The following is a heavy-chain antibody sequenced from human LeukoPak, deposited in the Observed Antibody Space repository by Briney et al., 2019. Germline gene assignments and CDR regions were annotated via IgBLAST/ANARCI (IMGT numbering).Heavy chain of an antibody. J-gene: IGHJ6*03. CDR2: ISYDGSNK. CDR3: AKDGELWATGAGYYYMDV. CDR1: GFTFSSYG. V-gene: IGHV3-30*18. Sequence: PGRSLRLSCAASGFTFSSYGVHWVRHAPGKGLEGVAVISYDGSNKYYGDSVKGRFTISRHKSKNKAYLQVNCRRAADTAVYYCAKDGELWATGAGYYYMDVWGKGTTVTVSS. D-gene: IGHD3-16*01.